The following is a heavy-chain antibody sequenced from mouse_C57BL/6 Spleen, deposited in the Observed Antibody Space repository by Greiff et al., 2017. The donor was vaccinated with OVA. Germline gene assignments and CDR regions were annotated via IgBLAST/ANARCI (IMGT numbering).Heavy chain of an antibody. CDR3: ASITTVGYFDY. J-gene: IGHJ2*01. D-gene: IGHD1-1*01. V-gene: IGHV1-82*01. CDR1: GYAFSSSW. Sequence: QVQLQQSGPELVKPGASVKISCKASGYAFSSSWMNWVKQRPGKGLEWIGRIYPGDGDTNYNGKFKGKATLTADKSSSTAYMQLSSLTSEDSAVYFCASITTVGYFDYWGQGTTLTVSS. CDR2: IYPGDGDT.